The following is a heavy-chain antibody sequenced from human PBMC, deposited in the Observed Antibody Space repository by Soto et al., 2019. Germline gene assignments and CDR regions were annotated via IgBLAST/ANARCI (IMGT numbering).Heavy chain of an antibody. Sequence: SETLSLTCTVSGGSISSSSYYWGWIRQPPGKGLEWIGSIYYSGSTYYNPSLKSRVTISVDTSKNQFSLKLSSVTAADTAVYYCARHMTKIVVVITYNWFDPWGQGTLVTVSS. V-gene: IGHV4-39*01. CDR1: GGSISSSSYY. J-gene: IGHJ5*02. CDR3: ARHMTKIVVVITYNWFDP. D-gene: IGHD3-22*01. CDR2: IYYSGST.